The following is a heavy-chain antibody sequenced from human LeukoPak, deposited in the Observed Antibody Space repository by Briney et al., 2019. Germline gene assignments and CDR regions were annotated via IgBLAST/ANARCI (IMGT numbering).Heavy chain of an antibody. D-gene: IGHD6-13*01. Sequence: SETLSLTCTVSGGSISSYYCSWIRQPPGKGLEWIGSIYYSGSTYYNPSLKSRVTISVDTSKNQFSLKLSSVTAADTAVYYCARRADSGSWSSYYFDYWGQGTLVTVSS. V-gene: IGHV4-39*01. J-gene: IGHJ4*02. CDR1: GGSISSYY. CDR3: ARRADSGSWSSYYFDY. CDR2: IYYSGST.